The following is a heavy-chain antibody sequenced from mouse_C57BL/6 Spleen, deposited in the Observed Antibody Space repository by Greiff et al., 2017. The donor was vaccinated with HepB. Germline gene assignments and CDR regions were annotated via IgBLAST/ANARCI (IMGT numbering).Heavy chain of an antibody. J-gene: IGHJ3*01. D-gene: IGHD2-5*01. Sequence: EVQVVESGGGLVKPGGSLKLSCAASGFTFSDYGMHWVRQAPEKGLGWVAYISSGSSTNYYADTVKGRFTISRDNAKNTLFLQMTSLRSEAAAMYYCARDYSNYAGFAYWGQGTLVTVSA. V-gene: IGHV5-17*01. CDR3: ARDYSNYAGFAY. CDR2: ISSGSSTN. CDR1: GFTFSDYG.